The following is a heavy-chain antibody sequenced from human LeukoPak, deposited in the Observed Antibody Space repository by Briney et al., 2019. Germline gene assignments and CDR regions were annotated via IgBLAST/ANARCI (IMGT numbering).Heavy chain of an antibody. J-gene: IGHJ4*02. D-gene: IGHD3-10*01. Sequence: PSETLSLTCTVSGGSISSYYWSWIRQPPGKGLEWIGYIYYSGSTNYNPSLKSRVTISVDTSKNQFSLKLSSVTAADTAVYYCARATMRYGSGSYYIWFDYWGQGTLVTVSS. CDR2: IYYSGST. V-gene: IGHV4-59*12. CDR1: GGSISSYY. CDR3: ARATMRYGSGSYYIWFDY.